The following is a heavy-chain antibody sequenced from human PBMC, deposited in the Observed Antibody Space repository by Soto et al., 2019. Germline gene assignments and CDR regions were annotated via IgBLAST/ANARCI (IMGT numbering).Heavy chain of an antibody. CDR1: GGSISRYY. J-gene: IGHJ4*02. D-gene: IGHD2-21*01. Sequence: QVQLQESGPGLVKPSQTLSLTCTVSGGSISRYYWSWIRQPPGKGLEWIGYIYYIGSTNYNPSLKGRVTISLDTPKNQFSLRLTSVTAADTAVYYFARRWGGTFDYWGQGTLVTVSS. CDR3: ARRWGGTFDY. V-gene: IGHV4-59*01. CDR2: IYYIGST.